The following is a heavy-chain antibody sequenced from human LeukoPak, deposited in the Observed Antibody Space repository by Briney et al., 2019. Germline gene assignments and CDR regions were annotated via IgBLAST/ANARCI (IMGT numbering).Heavy chain of an antibody. CDR3: AREGHCSSTSCYAQWFDP. CDR1: GGSISSYY. Sequence: SETLSLTCTVSGGSISSYYWSWIRQPPGKGLEWIGYIYYSGSTNYNPSLKSRVTISVDTSKNQFSLKLSSVTAADTAVYYCAREGHCSSTSCYAQWFDPWGQGTLVTVSS. V-gene: IGHV4-59*01. D-gene: IGHD2-2*01. J-gene: IGHJ5*02. CDR2: IYYSGST.